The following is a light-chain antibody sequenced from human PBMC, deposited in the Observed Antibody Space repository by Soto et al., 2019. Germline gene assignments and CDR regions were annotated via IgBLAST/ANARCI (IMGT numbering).Light chain of an antibody. CDR1: SSDVGGYNY. J-gene: IGLJ1*01. CDR3: RSYRCRSTREF. V-gene: IGLV2-14*01. Sequence: QYVLTQPASVSGSPGQSITISCTGTSSDVGGYNYVSWYQQHPGKAPKLMIYDVSNRPSGVSNRFSGSKSGNTASLTISGLQAEDEDAYYFRSYRCRSTREFCGSGT. CDR2: DVS.